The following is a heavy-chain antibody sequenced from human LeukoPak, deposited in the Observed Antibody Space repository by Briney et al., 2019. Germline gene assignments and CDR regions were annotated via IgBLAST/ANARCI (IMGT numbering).Heavy chain of an antibody. V-gene: IGHV1-69*04. J-gene: IGHJ4*02. Sequence: SVKVSCKASGYTFTSYDISWVRQAPGQGLEWMGRIIPILGIANYAQKFQGRVTITADKSTSTAYMELSSLRSEDTAVYYCARDLTMVRGVIPEPDYWGQGTLVTVSS. CDR3: ARDLTMVRGVIPEPDY. D-gene: IGHD3-10*01. CDR2: IIPILGIA. CDR1: GYTFTSYD.